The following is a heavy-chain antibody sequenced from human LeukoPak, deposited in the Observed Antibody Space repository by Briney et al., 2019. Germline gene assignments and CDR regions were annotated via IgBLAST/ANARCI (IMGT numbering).Heavy chain of an antibody. CDR2: IYHSGST. J-gene: IGHJ4*02. CDR3: ARQSGPVGYNWNDDVGIFDY. D-gene: IGHD1-1*01. Sequence: SETLSLTCTVSGGSISSGGYYWRWIRQPPGKGLEWIGYIYHSGSTYYNPSLKSRVTISVDRSKNQFSLKLSSVTAADTAVYYCARQSGPVGYNWNDDVGIFDYWGQGTLVTVSS. CDR1: GGSISSGGYY. V-gene: IGHV4-30-2*01.